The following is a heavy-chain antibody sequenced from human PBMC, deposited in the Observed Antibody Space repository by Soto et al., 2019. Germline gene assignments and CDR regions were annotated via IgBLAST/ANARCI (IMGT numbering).Heavy chain of an antibody. CDR2: INHSGST. CDR1: GGSFSGYY. CDR3: ARGTAGWFSYYYYYGMDV. Sequence: PSETLSLTCAVYGGSFSGYYWSWIRQPPGKGLEWIGEINHSGSTNYNPSLKSRVTISVDTSKNQFCLKLSSVTAADTAVYYCARGTAGWFSYYYYYGMDVWGQGTTVTVSS. D-gene: IGHD3-10*01. J-gene: IGHJ6*02. V-gene: IGHV4-34*01.